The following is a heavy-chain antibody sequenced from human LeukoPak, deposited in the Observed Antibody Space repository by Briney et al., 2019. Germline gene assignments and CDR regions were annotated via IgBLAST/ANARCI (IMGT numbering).Heavy chain of an antibody. V-gene: IGHV4-4*07. CDR3: AKERLGVPAAIHYYRMDV. D-gene: IGHD2-2*01. CDR2: IHGSGYT. J-gene: IGHJ6*02. CDR1: GVSSSSYY. Sequence: SETLSLTCSVSGVSSSSYYWSWIRQAAGKGLEWIGRIHGSGYTTYNPSLESRVSMSVDTSKNLLFLNLSAVTAADTAVYYCAKERLGVPAAIHYYRMDVGGQGTKVTVSS.